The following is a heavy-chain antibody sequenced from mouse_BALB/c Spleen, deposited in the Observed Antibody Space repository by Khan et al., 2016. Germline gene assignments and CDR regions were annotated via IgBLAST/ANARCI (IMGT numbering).Heavy chain of an antibody. CDR1: GYSFTRNW. J-gene: IGHJ3*01. CDR2: VDPSDGES. CDR3: ARENWKLGY. V-gene: IGHV1S127*01. D-gene: IGHD4-1*01. Sequence: QVQLQPSGPQLVRPGASVKISCKASGYSFTRNWMHWVKQRPGQGLEWIGMVDPSDGESRLNQKFKDKAKLTVDTSSSTAYMQLSSPTSKDSAVNFWARENWKLGYWGQGTLVTVSA.